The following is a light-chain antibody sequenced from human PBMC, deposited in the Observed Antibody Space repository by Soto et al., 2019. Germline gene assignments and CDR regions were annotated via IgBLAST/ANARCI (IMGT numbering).Light chain of an antibody. CDR1: QSISSW. J-gene: IGKJ1*01. CDR3: QQYNSYSTT. Sequence: DIQMTQSPSTLSASVGDRVTITCRASQSISSWLAWYQQKPGKAPKLLIYDASSLESGVPSRFSGSGSGTEFTLTISSLQPDDFATYYCQQYNSYSTTFGQGNKVDI. CDR2: DAS. V-gene: IGKV1-5*01.